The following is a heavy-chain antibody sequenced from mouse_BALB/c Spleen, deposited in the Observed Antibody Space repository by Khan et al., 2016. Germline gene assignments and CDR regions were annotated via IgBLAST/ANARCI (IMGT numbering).Heavy chain of an antibody. V-gene: IGHV9-3*02. J-gene: IGHJ3*01. Sequence: QIQLVQSGPELKKPGETVKISCKASGYTFTNYGMNWVKQAPGKGLKWMGWINTNTGEPTYAEEFKGRFAFSLETSASTAYLQINNLKNEDTATXICAEDYDGSNWFAYWGQGTLVTVSA. CDR2: INTNTGEP. CDR1: GYTFTNYG. D-gene: IGHD1-1*01. CDR3: AEDYDGSNWFAY.